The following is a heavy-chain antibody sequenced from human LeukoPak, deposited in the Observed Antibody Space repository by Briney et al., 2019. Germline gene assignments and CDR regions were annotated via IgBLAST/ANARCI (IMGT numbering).Heavy chain of an antibody. Sequence: GGSLRLSCAASGFTFSSYGMHWVREAPGKGLEWGAVISYDGSNKYYADSVKGRFTISRDNSKNTLYLQMNSLRAEDTAVYYCAKDHDYSSGWYPPSYYYYGMDVWGQGTTVTVSS. J-gene: IGHJ6*02. D-gene: IGHD6-19*01. CDR3: AKDHDYSSGWYPPSYYYYGMDV. V-gene: IGHV3-30*18. CDR1: GFTFSSYG. CDR2: ISYDGSNK.